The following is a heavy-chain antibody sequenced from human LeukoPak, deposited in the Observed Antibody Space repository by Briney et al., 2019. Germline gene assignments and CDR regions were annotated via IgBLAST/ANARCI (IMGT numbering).Heavy chain of an antibody. V-gene: IGHV4-38-2*02. J-gene: IGHJ4*02. Sequence: PSETLSLTCTVSGGPISSYYWGWIRQPPGKGLEWIGSIYHSGSTFYNPSLKSRVTISVDPSKNQFSLKLSSVTAADTAVYYCARDQDYYGSGSYGPDYWGQGILVTVSS. D-gene: IGHD3-10*01. CDR2: IYHSGST. CDR1: GGPISSYY. CDR3: ARDQDYYGSGSYGPDY.